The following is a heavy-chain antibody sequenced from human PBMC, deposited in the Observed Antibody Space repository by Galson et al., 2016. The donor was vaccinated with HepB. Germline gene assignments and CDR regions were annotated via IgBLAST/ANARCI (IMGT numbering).Heavy chain of an antibody. Sequence: QSGAEVKKPGESLKISCKGSGYSFTFYWIAWVRQMPGKGLEWMGMIYPADSDTRYSPSVQGQVTMSVDKSMRTAYLQWSSLKASDTAMYYCARPQNYDVSSGYLRGAVAIWGQGTMVTVSS. V-gene: IGHV5-51*01. CDR3: ARPQNYDVSSGYLRGAVAI. J-gene: IGHJ3*02. CDR2: IYPADSDT. D-gene: IGHD3-22*01. CDR1: GYSFTFYW.